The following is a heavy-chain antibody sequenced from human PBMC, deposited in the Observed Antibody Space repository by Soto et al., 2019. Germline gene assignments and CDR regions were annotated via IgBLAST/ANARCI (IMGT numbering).Heavy chain of an antibody. CDR1: GFTFSSYG. D-gene: IGHD3-10*01. Sequence: QVQLVESGGGVVQPGRSLRLSCAASGFTFSSYGMHWVRQAPGKGLEWVAVISYDGSNKYYADSVKGRFTISRDNSKNTLYLQMNSLRDEDTAVYYCAKPYGSGSYPFDYWGQGTLVTVSS. CDR2: ISYDGSNK. J-gene: IGHJ4*02. V-gene: IGHV3-30*18. CDR3: AKPYGSGSYPFDY.